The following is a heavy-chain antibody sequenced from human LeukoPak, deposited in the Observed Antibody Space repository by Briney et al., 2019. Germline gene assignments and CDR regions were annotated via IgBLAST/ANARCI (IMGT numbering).Heavy chain of an antibody. CDR1: GFTFDDYG. V-gene: IGHV3-20*04. D-gene: IGHD6-13*01. CDR3: ARGTLKAAATDFDC. J-gene: IGHJ4*02. CDR2: INWNGGST. Sequence: GGSLRLSCAASGFTFDDYGMSWVRQAPGKGLEWVSGINWNGGSTGYADSVKGRFTISRDNAKNSLYLQMNSLRAEDTALYYCARGTLKAAATDFDCWGQGTLVTVSS.